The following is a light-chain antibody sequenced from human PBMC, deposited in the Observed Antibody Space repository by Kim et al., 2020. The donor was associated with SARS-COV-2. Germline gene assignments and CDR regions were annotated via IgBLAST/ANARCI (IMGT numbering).Light chain of an antibody. CDR3: ETWDSNTRV. Sequence: QLVLTQSSSASASLGSSVKLTCTLSSGHSSYIIAWHQQQPGKAPRYLMTLEGSGSYNKGNGVPDRFSGSRSGADRYLTISNLQSEDEADYYCETWDSNTRVFGGGTQLTVL. CDR2: LEGSGSY. V-gene: IGLV4-60*03. CDR1: SGHSSYI. J-gene: IGLJ3*02.